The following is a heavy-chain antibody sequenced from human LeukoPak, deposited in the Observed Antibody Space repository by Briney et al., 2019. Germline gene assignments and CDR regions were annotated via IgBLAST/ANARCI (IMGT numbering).Heavy chain of an antibody. CDR2: ITGSAGST. V-gene: IGHV3-23*01. Sequence: HAGGSLRLSCAASGFTVSSNYMSWVRQAPGKGLEWVSGITGSAGSTHYADSVKGRFTISRDNTKNTLYLQMNSLRAENTAIYYCAKSSYYDSSGYYREYYFDYWGQGTLVTVSS. J-gene: IGHJ4*02. CDR1: GFTVSSNY. D-gene: IGHD3-22*01. CDR3: AKSSYYDSSGYYREYYFDY.